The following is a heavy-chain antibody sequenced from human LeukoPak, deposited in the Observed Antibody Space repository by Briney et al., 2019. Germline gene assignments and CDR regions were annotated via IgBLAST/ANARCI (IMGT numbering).Heavy chain of an antibody. Sequence: GGSLRLSCAASGFTLSTYNMNWVRQAPGKGLEWVSSISSSGNSIYYGDSVKGRFIISRSNAWNSLSLQLNSLRVEDTAVYYCAKNRDSSDYPRDFDFWGQGTLVTVSS. V-gene: IGHV3-48*01. CDR1: GFTLSTYN. CDR2: ISSSGNSI. J-gene: IGHJ4*02. D-gene: IGHD3-22*01. CDR3: AKNRDSSDYPRDFDF.